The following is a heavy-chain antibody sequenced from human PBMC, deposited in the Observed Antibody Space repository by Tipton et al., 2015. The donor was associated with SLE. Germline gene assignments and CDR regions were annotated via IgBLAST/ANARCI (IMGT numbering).Heavy chain of an antibody. V-gene: IGHV3-74*01. Sequence: SLRLSCAASGFTFSNYWMHWVRRAPGKGLVWVARINTDETIINYADPVKGRFTISRDNAKTRLYLQMNSLRVEDTAVYYCVGELGDYWGRGTLVTVSS. CDR2: INTDETII. CDR3: VGELGDY. D-gene: IGHD7-27*01. CDR1: GFTFSNYW. J-gene: IGHJ4*02.